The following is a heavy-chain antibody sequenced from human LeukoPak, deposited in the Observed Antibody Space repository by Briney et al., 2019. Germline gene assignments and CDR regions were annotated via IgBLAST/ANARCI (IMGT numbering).Heavy chain of an antibody. D-gene: IGHD3-10*01. CDR2: IYHSGST. Sequence: SETLSLTCAVYGGSFSGYYWSWIRQPPGKGLEWIGEIYHSGSTNYNPSLKSRVTISVDKSKNQFSLKLSSVTATDTAVYYCARLSGYYGFYWGQGTLVTVSS. CDR3: ARLSGYYGFY. CDR1: GGSFSGYY. V-gene: IGHV4-34*01. J-gene: IGHJ4*02.